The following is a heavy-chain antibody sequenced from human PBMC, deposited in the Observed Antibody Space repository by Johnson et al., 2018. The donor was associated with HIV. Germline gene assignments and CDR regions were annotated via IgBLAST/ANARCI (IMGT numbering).Heavy chain of an antibody. CDR1: GFTFSSYG. CDR3: TTDDGAAGTAPDAFDI. V-gene: IGHV3-33*01. J-gene: IGHJ3*02. D-gene: IGHD6-13*01. CDR2: IWYDGSNK. Sequence: QVQLVESGGGVVQPGRSLRLSCAASGFTFSSYGMHWVRQAPGKGLEWVAVIWYDGSNKYYADSVKGRFTISRDNSKNTLYLQMNSLKTEDTAVYYCTTDDGAAGTAPDAFDIGGQGTMVTVSS.